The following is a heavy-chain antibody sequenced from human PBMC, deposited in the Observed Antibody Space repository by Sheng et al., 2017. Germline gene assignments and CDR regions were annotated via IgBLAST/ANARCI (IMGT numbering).Heavy chain of an antibody. CDR1: GGTFSSYT. CDR2: IIPILGIA. Sequence: QVQLVQSGAEVKKPGSSVKVSCKASGGTFSSYTISWVRQAPGQGLEWMGRIIPILGIANYAQKFQGRVTITADKSTSTAYMELSSLRSEDTAVYYCARVCGGKAAGPPSDWFDPWGRGNPWSPSPQ. V-gene: IGHV1-69*02. J-gene: IGHJ5*02. CDR3: ARVCGGKAAGPPSDWFDP. D-gene: IGHD6-13*01.